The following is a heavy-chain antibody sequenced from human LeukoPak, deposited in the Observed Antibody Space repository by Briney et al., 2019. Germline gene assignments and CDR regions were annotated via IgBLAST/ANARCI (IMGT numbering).Heavy chain of an antibody. CDR1: GDSISSSSYC. V-gene: IGHV4-39*01. D-gene: IGHD5-12*01. Sequence: SETLSLTCTVSGDSISSSSYCWDWIRQPPGKGLEWIGIVYNSVKAHYNPSLKTRITMSVDTSKNQFSLKLNSVTAADTGIYYCARHSRSAYTGYENAFDIWGQGTMVTVSS. CDR3: ARHSRSAYTGYENAFDI. J-gene: IGHJ3*02. CDR2: VYNSVKA.